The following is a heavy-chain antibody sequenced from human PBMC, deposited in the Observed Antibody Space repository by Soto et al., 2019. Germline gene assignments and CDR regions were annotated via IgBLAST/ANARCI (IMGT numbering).Heavy chain of an antibody. Sequence: QVQLVQSGAEVKKPGSSVKVSCKASGGTFSSYAISWVRQAPGQGLEWMGGIIPIFGTANYAQKFQGRVTISADESTSTGYMELSSLRSEDTAGYYRARVPNFEWYYFDYWGQGTLVTVSS. V-gene: IGHV1-69*12. J-gene: IGHJ4*02. D-gene: IGHD3-9*01. CDR3: ARVPNFEWYYFDY. CDR1: GGTFSSYA. CDR2: IIPIFGTA.